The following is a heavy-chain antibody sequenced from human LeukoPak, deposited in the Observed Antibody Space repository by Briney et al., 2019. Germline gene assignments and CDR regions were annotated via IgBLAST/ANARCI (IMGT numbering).Heavy chain of an antibody. V-gene: IGHV4-61*02. CDR1: GGSISSGSYY. CDR3: ARGPIKTRDPFDP. J-gene: IGHJ5*02. D-gene: IGHD5-24*01. Sequence: SETLSLTCTVSGGSISSGSYYWSWVRQPAGKGLEWIGRIYTSGSTNYNPSLKSRVTISVDTSKNQFSLKLSSVTAADTAVYYCARGPIKTRDPFDPWGQGTLVTVSS. CDR2: IYTSGST.